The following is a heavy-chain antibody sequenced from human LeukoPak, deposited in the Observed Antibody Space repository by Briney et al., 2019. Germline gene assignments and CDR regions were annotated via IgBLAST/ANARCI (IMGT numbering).Heavy chain of an antibody. D-gene: IGHD3-22*01. CDR2: IYSSGSA. Sequence: PSETLSLTCTVSGGSVSNYYWSWIRQPPGKGLEWIGYIYSSGSAIYNPSLRSRVTISIDTSKNQFSLMLRSVTAADTAVYYCARRRYYDSLFDYWGQGTLVTVSS. CDR3: ARRRYYDSLFDY. J-gene: IGHJ4*02. V-gene: IGHV4-59*02. CDR1: GGSVSNYY.